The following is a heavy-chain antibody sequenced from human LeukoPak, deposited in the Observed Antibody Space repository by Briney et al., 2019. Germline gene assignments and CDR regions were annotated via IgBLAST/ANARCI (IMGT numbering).Heavy chain of an antibody. J-gene: IGHJ4*02. CDR2: ISSSSSYI. CDR3: ARRYSSSWYGHYFDY. CDR1: GFTFSSYS. V-gene: IGHV3-21*01. Sequence: PGGSLRLSCAASGFTFSSYSMNWVRQAPGKGLEWVSSISSSSSYICYADSVKGRFTISRDNAKNSLYLQMNSLRAEDTAVYYCARRYSSSWYGHYFDYWGQGTLVTVSS. D-gene: IGHD6-13*01.